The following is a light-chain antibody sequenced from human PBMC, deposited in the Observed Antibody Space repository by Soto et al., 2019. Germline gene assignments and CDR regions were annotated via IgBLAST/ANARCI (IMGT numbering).Light chain of an antibody. CDR2: NNR. V-gene: IGLV1-40*01. Sequence: QSVLTQPPSVSGAPGQRVTISCTGSSSNIGAGYDVHWYQQLPGTAPKLLIYNNRNRPSGVPDRFSGSKSGTSASLAITGLQAEDEADHYCQSYDSRLTGYWVFGGGTKLTVL. J-gene: IGLJ3*02. CDR3: QSYDSRLTGYWV. CDR1: SSNIGAGYD.